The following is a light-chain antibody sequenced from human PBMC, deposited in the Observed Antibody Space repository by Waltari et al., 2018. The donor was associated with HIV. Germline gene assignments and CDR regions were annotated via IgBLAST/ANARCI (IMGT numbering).Light chain of an antibody. Sequence: QSALTQPASVSGSPGQSNTISCTGDSSDVGGYNYVSWYQQHPGKAPKLIIFAVINPPSGVSSLFSGSKSCNTAALTISGLQPDDAADYYCSSYTSNYIYVIFGGGTKLTVL. CDR1: SSDVGGYNY. V-gene: IGLV2-14*01. CDR2: AVI. CDR3: SSYTSNYIYVI. J-gene: IGLJ2*01.